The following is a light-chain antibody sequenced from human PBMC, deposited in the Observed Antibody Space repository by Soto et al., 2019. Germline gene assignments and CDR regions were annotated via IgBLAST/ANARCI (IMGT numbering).Light chain of an antibody. CDR1: QSVSSSY. Sequence: EIVLTQSPGTLSLSPGERATLSCRASQSVSSSYLAWYQQKPGQAPRLLIYGASSRATGIPDRFSGSGSGTDFTLAISRREPEDFAVYYCQPYPVYVFGQGTKLEIK. CDR3: QPYPVYV. CDR2: GAS. J-gene: IGKJ2*01. V-gene: IGKV3-20*01.